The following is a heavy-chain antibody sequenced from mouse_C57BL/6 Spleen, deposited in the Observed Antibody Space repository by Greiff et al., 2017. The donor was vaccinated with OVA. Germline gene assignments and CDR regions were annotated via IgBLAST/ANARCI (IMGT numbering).Heavy chain of an antibody. CDR3: AREITTVVADY. J-gene: IGHJ2*01. CDR1: GYTFTSYW. Sequence: QVQLQQSGAELVKPGASVKMSCKASGYTFTSYWITWVKQRPGQGLEWIGDIYPGSGSTNYNEKFKSKATLTVDTSSSTASLQLSSLTSEDSAVYSGAREITTVVADYWGQGTTLTVSS. CDR2: IYPGSGST. V-gene: IGHV1-55*01. D-gene: IGHD1-1*01.